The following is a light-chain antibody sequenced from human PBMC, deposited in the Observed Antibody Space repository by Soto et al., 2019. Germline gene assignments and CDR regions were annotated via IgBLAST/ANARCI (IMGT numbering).Light chain of an antibody. J-gene: IGKJ1*01. CDR2: KAS. V-gene: IGKV1-5*03. Sequence: DIQMTQSPSTLSASVGDRVTITCRASQTISSWLAWYQQKPGKAPKLLIYKASTLESGVPSRFSGSGSGTDFTLTVTSLQPADFATYYCQQYSYYATFGQGKKVEIK. CDR3: QQYSYYAT. CDR1: QTISSW.